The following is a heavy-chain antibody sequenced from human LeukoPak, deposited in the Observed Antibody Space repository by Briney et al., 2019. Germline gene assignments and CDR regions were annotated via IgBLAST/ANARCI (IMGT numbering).Heavy chain of an antibody. D-gene: IGHD2-2*01. V-gene: IGHV3-30*01. Sequence: PGRSLRLSCAASGFTFSSYAMRWVRQAPGKGLEWVAVISYDGSNKYYADSVKGRFTISRDNSKNTLYLQMNSLRAEDTAVYYCARDGAGDIVVVPAAMALDYWGQGTLVTVSS. CDR1: GFTFSSYA. J-gene: IGHJ4*02. CDR2: ISYDGSNK. CDR3: ARDGAGDIVVVPAAMALDY.